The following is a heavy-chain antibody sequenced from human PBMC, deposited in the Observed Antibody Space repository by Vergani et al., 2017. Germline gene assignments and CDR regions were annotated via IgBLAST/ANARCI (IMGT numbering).Heavy chain of an antibody. D-gene: IGHD3-3*01. Sequence: EVQLVESGGGLIQPGGSLRLSCAASGFTVSSNYMSWVRQAPGKGLEWVSSISSSSSYIYYADSVKGRFTISRDNAKNSLYLQMNSLGAEDTAVYYCARHGGPFWSARNNWFDPWGQGTLVTVSS. CDR2: ISSSSSYI. J-gene: IGHJ5*02. CDR3: ARHGGPFWSARNNWFDP. CDR1: GFTVSSNY. V-gene: IGHV3-21*01.